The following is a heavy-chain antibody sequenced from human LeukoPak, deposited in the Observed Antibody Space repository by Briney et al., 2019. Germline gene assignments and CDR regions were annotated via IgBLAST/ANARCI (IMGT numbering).Heavy chain of an antibody. CDR1: GYTFSNFG. D-gene: IGHD2-2*01. Sequence: ASVTVSCKASGYTFSNFGISWVRQAPGQGLEWMGWISGNNDNPNYGQKFQGRLTVTTDSSTSTAYMELRNLRSDDTAVYYCARDGTSTDDYWGQGTLVTVSS. CDR3: ARDGTSTDDY. V-gene: IGHV1-18*01. J-gene: IGHJ4*02. CDR2: ISGNNDNP.